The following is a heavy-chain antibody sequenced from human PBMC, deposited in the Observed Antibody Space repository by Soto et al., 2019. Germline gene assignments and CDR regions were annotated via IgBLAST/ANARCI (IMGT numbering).Heavy chain of an antibody. D-gene: IGHD3-3*01. V-gene: IGHV1-69*08. CDR1: GVTFSTYI. J-gene: IGHJ3*01. Sequence: QVQLVQSGAEVTKPGSSVKVSCKAPGVTFSTYIISWVRQAPGQGLEWMGRIIPIPDITYNAQKFQGRVTFSADNSTSTAYMELSSLRSEDTAVYFCARDRITTRGDAFDLWGQGTMVTVSS. CDR3: ARDRITTRGDAFDL. CDR2: IIPIPDIT.